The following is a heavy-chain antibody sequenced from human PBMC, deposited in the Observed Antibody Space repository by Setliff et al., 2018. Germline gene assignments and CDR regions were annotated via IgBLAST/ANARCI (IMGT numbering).Heavy chain of an antibody. CDR2: IDQASNT. CDR1: GFTFRDYS. CDR3: ASGLERGY. Sequence: PGESLKISCATSGFTFRDYSLTWVRQAPGKGLEWVSGIDQASNTYYPDSMKGRFTISRDNSRNTISLQINDLRAEDTATYYCASGLERGYWGQGTLVTVSS. J-gene: IGHJ4*02. D-gene: IGHD1-1*01. V-gene: IGHV3-53*01.